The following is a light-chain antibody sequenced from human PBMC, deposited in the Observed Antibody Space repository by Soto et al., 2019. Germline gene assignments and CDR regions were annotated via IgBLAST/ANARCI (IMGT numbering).Light chain of an antibody. J-gene: IGLJ2*01. V-gene: IGLV6-57*04. CDR3: QSFHSSAVI. CDR1: SGRIVSNF. Sequence: KFMLAQPHSVAESPGKTVTASCTRSSGRIVSNFVQWYQQRPGSAPTTVIYEDNQRPSGVPDRFSGAIDSSSNSASLTISGLKTEDEADYYCQSFHSSAVIFGGGTKVTVL. CDR2: EDN.